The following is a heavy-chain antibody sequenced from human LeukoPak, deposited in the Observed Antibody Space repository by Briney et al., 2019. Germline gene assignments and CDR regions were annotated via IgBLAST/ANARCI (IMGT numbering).Heavy chain of an antibody. CDR2: ISGSGGST. CDR3: AKNIVVVPAAIPYFDCYYYGMDV. Sequence: GGSLRLSCAASGFTFSSYAMSWVRQAPGKGLEWVSAISGSGGSTYYADSVKGRFTISRDNSKNTLYLQMNSLRAEDTAVYYCAKNIVVVPAAIPYFDCYYYGMDVWGQGTTVTVSS. V-gene: IGHV3-23*01. J-gene: IGHJ6*02. CDR1: GFTFSSYA. D-gene: IGHD2-2*01.